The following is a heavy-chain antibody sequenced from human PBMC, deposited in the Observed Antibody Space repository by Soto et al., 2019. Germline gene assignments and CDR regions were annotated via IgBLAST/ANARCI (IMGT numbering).Heavy chain of an antibody. CDR2: ISGSGGST. V-gene: IGHV3-23*01. J-gene: IGHJ4*02. CDR1: GFTFSSYA. D-gene: IGHD2-15*01. CDR3: AKDRGYCSGGSCQPGPFDY. Sequence: GGSLRLSCAASGFTFSSYAMSWVRQAPGKGLEWVSAISGSGGSTYYADSVKGRFTISRDNSKNTLYLQMNSLRAEDTAVYYCAKDRGYCSGGSCQPGPFDYWGQGTLVTVSS.